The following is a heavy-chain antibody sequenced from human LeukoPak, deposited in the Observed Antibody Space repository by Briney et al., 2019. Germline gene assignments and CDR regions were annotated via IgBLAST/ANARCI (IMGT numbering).Heavy chain of an antibody. Sequence: TLSLTCTVSGGSISSYYWSWIRQPPGKALEWLALIYWDDDKRYSPSLKSRLTITKDTSKNQVVLTMTNMDPVDTATYYCARLGYYDILTEGPWGQGTLVTVSS. V-gene: IGHV2-5*08. CDR2: IYWDDDK. CDR3: ARLGYYDILTEGP. D-gene: IGHD3-9*01. CDR1: GGSISSYYW. J-gene: IGHJ5*02.